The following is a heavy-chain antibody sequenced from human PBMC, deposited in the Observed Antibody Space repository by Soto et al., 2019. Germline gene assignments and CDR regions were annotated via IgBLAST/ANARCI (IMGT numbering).Heavy chain of an antibody. D-gene: IGHD1-20*01. Sequence: GGSLRLSCAASGFTFSSYAMSWVRQAPGKGLEWVSAISGSGGSTYYADSVKGRFTISRDNAKNTLYLQMNSLRAEDTAVYYCARATYISNWFDPWGQGTLVTVSS. V-gene: IGHV3-23*01. J-gene: IGHJ5*02. CDR2: ISGSGGST. CDR1: GFTFSSYA. CDR3: ARATYISNWFDP.